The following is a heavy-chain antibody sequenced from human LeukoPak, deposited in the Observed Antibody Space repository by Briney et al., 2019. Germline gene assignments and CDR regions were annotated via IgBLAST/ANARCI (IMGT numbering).Heavy chain of an antibody. CDR2: LYHSGTT. J-gene: IGHJ5*02. D-gene: IGHD6-13*01. CDR3: ARGWNGFDP. CDR1: RYSISSGSY. Sequence: PSETLSLTCYVSRYSISSGSYWGWIRQPPGKGLEWIATLYHSGTTYYNPSLKSRVTISVDTSKNQFSLKLSSVTAADTAVYYCARGWNGFDPWGQGTLVTVSS. V-gene: IGHV4-38-2*02.